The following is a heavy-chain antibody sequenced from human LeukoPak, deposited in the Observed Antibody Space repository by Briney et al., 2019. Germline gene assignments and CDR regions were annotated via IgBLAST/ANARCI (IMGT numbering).Heavy chain of an antibody. D-gene: IGHD1-1*01. J-gene: IGHJ6*02. V-gene: IGHV3-74*01. CDR3: VRGGWNHAMDV. CDR1: AFTFRDYW. Sequence: GGSLRLSCAASAFTFRDYWIHWVRQAPGKGLVWVSCFNNDGSGTTYADSVKGRFTVSRDNAKNTVSLQMNSLRVEDTAVYYCVRGGWNHAMDVWGRGTTVTVSS. CDR2: FNNDGSGT.